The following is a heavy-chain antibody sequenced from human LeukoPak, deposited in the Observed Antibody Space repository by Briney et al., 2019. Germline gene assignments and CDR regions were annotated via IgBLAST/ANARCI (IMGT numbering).Heavy chain of an antibody. CDR3: AKDAPVGYYYDTSGLPD. V-gene: IGHV3-23*01. CDR1: GFTFSSYA. D-gene: IGHD3-22*01. Sequence: SGGSLRLSCAASGFTFSSYAMSWVRQVPGKGLEWVSVISGTGGSTYYADSVKGRFTISRDNSKNTVYLQMNSLRAEDTAVYYCAKDAPVGYYYDTSGLPDWGQGTLVTVSS. J-gene: IGHJ4*02. CDR2: ISGTGGST.